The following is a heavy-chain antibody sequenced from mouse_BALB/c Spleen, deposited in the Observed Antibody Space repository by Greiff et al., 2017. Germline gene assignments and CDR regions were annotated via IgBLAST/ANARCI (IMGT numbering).Heavy chain of an antibody. CDR3: ARDYYGSDAMDY. V-gene: IGHV14-3*02. CDR2: IDPANGNT. J-gene: IGHJ4*01. Sequence: EVQLQQSGAELVKPGASVKLSCTASGFNIKDTYMHWVKQRPEQGLEWIGRIDPANGNTKYDPKFQGKATITADTSSNTAYLQLSSLTSEDTAVYYCARDYYGSDAMDYWGQGTSVTVSS. D-gene: IGHD1-1*01. CDR1: GFNIKDTY.